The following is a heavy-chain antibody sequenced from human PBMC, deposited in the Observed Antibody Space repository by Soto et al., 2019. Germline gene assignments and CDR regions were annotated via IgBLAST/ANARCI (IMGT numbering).Heavy chain of an antibody. CDR1: GGSFSGYY. CDR3: ARDSSGLMDY. CDR2: INHSGST. D-gene: IGHD3-22*01. J-gene: IGHJ4*02. V-gene: IGHV4-34*01. Sequence: PSETLSLTCAVYGGSFSGYYWSWIRQPPGKGLEWIGEINHSGSTNYNPSLKSRVTISVDTSKNQFSLKLSSVTAADTAVYYCARDSSGLMDYWGQGTLVTVSS.